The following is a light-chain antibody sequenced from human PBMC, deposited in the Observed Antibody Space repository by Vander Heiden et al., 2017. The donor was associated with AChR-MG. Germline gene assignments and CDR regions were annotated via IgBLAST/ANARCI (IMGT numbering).Light chain of an antibody. Sequence: DIQMTQSPSSLSASVGDRVTITCQASQDISNYLSWYQQKPGKAPKLLIYDASNLETGVPSRFSGSGSGTDFTFTISSLQPEDIATYYCQQYDNLRCTFGQGTKLEIK. J-gene: IGKJ2*02. CDR3: QQYDNLRCT. V-gene: IGKV1-33*01. CDR2: DAS. CDR1: QDISNY.